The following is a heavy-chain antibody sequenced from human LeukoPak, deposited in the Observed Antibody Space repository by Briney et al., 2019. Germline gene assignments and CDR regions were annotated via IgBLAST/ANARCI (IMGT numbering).Heavy chain of an antibody. J-gene: IGHJ4*02. D-gene: IGHD5-24*01. Sequence: SETLSLTCTVSGGSIASTSYFWGWIRQPPGKGLEWIASIYYSGSTYYNPSLKSRVTISVDTSKNQFSLKLSSVTAADTAVYYWARMPLERWLPSWGFDYWGQGTLVTVSS. CDR1: GGSIASTSYF. CDR3: ARMPLERWLPSWGFDY. V-gene: IGHV4-39*07. CDR2: IYYSGST.